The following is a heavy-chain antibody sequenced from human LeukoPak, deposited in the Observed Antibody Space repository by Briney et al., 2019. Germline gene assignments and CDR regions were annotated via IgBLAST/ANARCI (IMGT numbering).Heavy chain of an antibody. CDR3: AKGDEHFDY. J-gene: IGHJ4*02. CDR2: ISGSGGST. V-gene: IGHV3-23*01. Sequence: RTGGSLRLSCAVSGFTFSSYAMSWVRQAPGKGLEWVSAISGSGGSTYYADSVKGRFTISRDSAKNSLYLQMNSLRAEDTAVYYCAKGDEHFDYWGQGTLVTASS. CDR1: GFTFSSYA.